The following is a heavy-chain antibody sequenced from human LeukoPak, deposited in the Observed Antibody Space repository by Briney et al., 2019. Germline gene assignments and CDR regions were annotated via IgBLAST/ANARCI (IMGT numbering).Heavy chain of an antibody. V-gene: IGHV3-30*18. J-gene: IGHJ4*02. CDR2: ISYDGSNK. CDR1: GFTFSSYG. Sequence: PGGSLSLSCAASGFTFSSYGMHWVRQAPGKGLEWVAVISYDGSNKYYADSVKGRFTISRDNSKNTLYLQMNSLRAEDTAVYYCAKDALEWELLRYFDYWGQGTLVTVSS. CDR3: AKDALEWELLRYFDY. D-gene: IGHD1-26*01.